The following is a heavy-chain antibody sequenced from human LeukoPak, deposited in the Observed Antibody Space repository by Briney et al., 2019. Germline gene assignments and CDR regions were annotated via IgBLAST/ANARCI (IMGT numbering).Heavy chain of an antibody. J-gene: IGHJ4*02. CDR2: ISSSSSYI. CDR1: GFTFSSYS. D-gene: IGHD6-19*01. Sequence: PGGSLRLSCAASGFTFSSYSMKWVRQAPGKGLEWVSSISSSSSYIYYADSVKGRFTISRDNAKNSLYLQMNSLRAEDTAVYYCARDDGGIAVAGYDYWGQGTLVTVSS. V-gene: IGHV3-21*01. CDR3: ARDDGGIAVAGYDY.